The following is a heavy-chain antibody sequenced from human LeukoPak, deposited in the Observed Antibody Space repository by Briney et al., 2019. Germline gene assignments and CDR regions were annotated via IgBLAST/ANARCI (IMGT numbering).Heavy chain of an antibody. CDR3: ARRGSYSAEYFQH. CDR1: GFSFSSYT. V-gene: IGHV3-64*01. J-gene: IGHJ1*01. CDR2: ISSRGGST. Sequence: GGSLRLSCAASGFSFSSYTMHWVRQAPGKGLEYVSAISSRGGSTYYVNSVKGRFTISRDNSKNTLYLQMGSLRAEDMAVYYCARRGSYSAEYFQHWGQGTLVTVSS. D-gene: IGHD1-26*01.